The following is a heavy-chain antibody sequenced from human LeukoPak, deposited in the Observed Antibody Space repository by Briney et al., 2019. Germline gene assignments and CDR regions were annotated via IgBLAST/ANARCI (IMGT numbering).Heavy chain of an antibody. V-gene: IGHV4-31*03. CDR1: GGSISSGGYY. CDR2: IYYSVST. Sequence: SQTLSLTCTVSGGSISSGGYYWSWIRQHPGKGLEWIGYIYYSVSTYYNPSLKSRVSISVDTSKNQFSLKLSSVTAADTAVYYCARCPLVRGVILPWFDPWGQGNLVTVSS. D-gene: IGHD3-10*01. CDR3: ARCPLVRGVILPWFDP. J-gene: IGHJ5*02.